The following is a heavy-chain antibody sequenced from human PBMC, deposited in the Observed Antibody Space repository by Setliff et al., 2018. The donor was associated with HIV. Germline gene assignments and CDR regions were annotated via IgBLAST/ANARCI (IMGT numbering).Heavy chain of an antibody. V-gene: IGHV1-69*10. CDR1: GGTFSSYV. Sequence: ASVKVSCKASGGTFSSYVISWVRQAPGQGLEWMGGIIPIIDITNYAQKFQGRVTITADKSTSTAYMELSSLRSEDTAVYYCARGGSGDTMVRGLIMTYYFDYWGQGALVT. J-gene: IGHJ4*02. CDR3: ARGGSGDTMVRGLIMTYYFDY. CDR2: IIPIIDIT. D-gene: IGHD3-10*01.